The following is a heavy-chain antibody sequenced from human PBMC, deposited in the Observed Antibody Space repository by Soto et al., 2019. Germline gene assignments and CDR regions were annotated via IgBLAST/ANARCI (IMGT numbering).Heavy chain of an antibody. CDR3: ARGAEWSRPYYYSYMDV. V-gene: IGHV1-8*01. Sequence: GASVKVSCKASGYTFTSYDINWVRQATGQGLEWMGWMNPNSGNTGYAQKFQGRVTMTRNTSISTAYMELSSLRSEDTAVYYCARGAEWSRPYYYSYMDVWGKGTTVTVSS. J-gene: IGHJ6*03. CDR1: GYTFTSYD. D-gene: IGHD3-3*01. CDR2: MNPNSGNT.